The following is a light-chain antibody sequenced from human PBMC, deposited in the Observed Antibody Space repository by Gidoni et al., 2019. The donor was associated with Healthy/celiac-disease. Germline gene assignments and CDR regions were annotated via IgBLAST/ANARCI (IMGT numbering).Light chain of an antibody. CDR2: GAS. J-gene: IGKJ4*01. V-gene: IGKV3-15*01. CDR3: QQYNNWPQT. Sequence: EIVMTQSPATLSVSPGERATLSCRASQSVSSNLAWYQQKPGQAPRPLIYGASTRATGIPARFSGSGSGTEFTLTISSLQSEDFEVYYCQQYNNWPQTFGGGTKVEIK. CDR1: QSVSSN.